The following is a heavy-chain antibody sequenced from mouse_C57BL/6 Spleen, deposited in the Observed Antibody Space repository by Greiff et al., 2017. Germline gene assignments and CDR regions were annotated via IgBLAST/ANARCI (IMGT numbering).Heavy chain of an antibody. CDR1: GYTFTDYN. V-gene: IGHV1-22*01. J-gene: IGHJ2*01. D-gene: IGHD1-1*01. Sequence: EVQLQQSGPDLVKPGASVKMSCKASGYTFTDYNMPWVKQSHGKSLEWIGNINPNNGGTSSNQKFKGKATLTVTKSSSTAYMELRSLTSEDSSVYYCARGGLTTVVVDYWGQGTTLTVSS. CDR2: INPNNGGT. CDR3: ARGGLTTVVVDY.